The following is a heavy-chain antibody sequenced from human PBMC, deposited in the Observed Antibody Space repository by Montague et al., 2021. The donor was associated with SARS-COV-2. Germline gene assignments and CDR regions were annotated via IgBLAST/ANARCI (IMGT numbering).Heavy chain of an antibody. CDR2: ISKDGSNK. V-gene: IGHV3-30*01. D-gene: IGHD4-23*01. Sequence: SLRLSCAASGFTFSSYAMNWVRQAPGKGLEWVAVISKDGSNKYYADSVKGRFTISRDNSRNTLYLQMNSLRAEDTAVYYCARGYGGNYYYGMDVWGQGTTVTVSS. CDR1: GFTFSSYA. J-gene: IGHJ6*02. CDR3: ARGYGGNYYYGMDV.